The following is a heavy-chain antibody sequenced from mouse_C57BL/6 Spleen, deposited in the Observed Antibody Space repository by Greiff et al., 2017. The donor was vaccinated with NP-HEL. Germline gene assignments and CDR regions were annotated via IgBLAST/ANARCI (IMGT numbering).Heavy chain of an antibody. CDR2: IDPETGGT. CDR1: GYTFTDYE. V-gene: IGHV1-15*01. J-gene: IGHJ4*01. Sequence: QVQLKESGAELVRPGASVTLSCKASGYTFTDYEMHWVKQTPVHGLEWIGAIDPETGGTAYNQKFKGKAILTADKSSSTAYMELRSLTSEDSAVYYCTRSGPLLRSQSGAMDYWGQGTSVTVSS. D-gene: IGHD1-1*01. CDR3: TRSGPLLRSQSGAMDY.